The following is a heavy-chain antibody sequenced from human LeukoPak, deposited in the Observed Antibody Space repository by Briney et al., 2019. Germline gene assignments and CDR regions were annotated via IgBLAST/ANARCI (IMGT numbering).Heavy chain of an antibody. Sequence: PGGSLRLSCAASEFPFNAYWMSWVRQAPGKGLECVANISQDGSEKYYIDSVRGRFTISRDNARNSLYLQMNSLRAEDTAVYYCARLGRWTQLWSYGIWGRGTLVTVSS. CDR1: EFPFNAYW. V-gene: IGHV3-7*01. D-gene: IGHD5-18*01. CDR2: ISQDGSEK. CDR3: ARLGRWTQLWSYGI. J-gene: IGHJ4*02.